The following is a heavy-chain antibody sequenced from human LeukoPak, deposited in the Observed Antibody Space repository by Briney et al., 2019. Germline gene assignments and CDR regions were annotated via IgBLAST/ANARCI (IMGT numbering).Heavy chain of an antibody. J-gene: IGHJ5*02. CDR2: IIPIFGTA. Sequence: SVKVSCKASGGTFSSYAISWVRQAPGQGLEWMGRIIPIFGTANYAQKFQGRVTITTDESTSTAYMELSSLRSEYTAVYYCASIAAAGFWFDPWGQGTLVTVSS. D-gene: IGHD6-13*01. CDR3: ASIAAAGFWFDP. V-gene: IGHV1-69*05. CDR1: GGTFSSYA.